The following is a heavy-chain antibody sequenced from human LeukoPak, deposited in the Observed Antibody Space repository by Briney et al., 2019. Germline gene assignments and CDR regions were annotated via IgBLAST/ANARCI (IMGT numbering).Heavy chain of an antibody. V-gene: IGHV1-46*01. Sequence: ASVKVSCKASGYTFTSYYMHWVRQAPGQGLEWMGIINPSGGSTSYAQKFQGRVTMTRDMSTSTVYMELSSLRSEDTAVYYCARVGLDCSRGSCYSRGYFDYWGQGTLVTVSS. D-gene: IGHD2-15*01. J-gene: IGHJ4*02. CDR2: INPSGGST. CDR1: GYTFTSYY. CDR3: ARVGLDCSRGSCYSRGYFDY.